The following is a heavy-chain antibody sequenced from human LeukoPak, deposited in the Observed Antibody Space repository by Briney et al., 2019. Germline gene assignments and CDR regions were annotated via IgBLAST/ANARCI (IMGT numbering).Heavy chain of an antibody. V-gene: IGHV3-48*03. CDR3: AKIWASGWHPSWFDP. D-gene: IGHD6-19*01. CDR2: ISSSGSTI. J-gene: IGHJ5*02. Sequence: EPGGSLRLSCAASGFTFSSYEMNWVRQAPGKGLAWVSYISSSGSTIYYADSVKGRFTISRDNAKNSLYLQMNSLRAEDTAVYYCAKIWASGWHPSWFDPWGQGTLVTVSS. CDR1: GFTFSSYE.